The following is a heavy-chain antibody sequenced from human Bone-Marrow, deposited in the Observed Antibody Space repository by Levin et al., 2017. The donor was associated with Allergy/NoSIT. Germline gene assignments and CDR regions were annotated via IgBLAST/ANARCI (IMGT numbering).Heavy chain of an antibody. V-gene: IGHV3-66*01. CDR3: ARNVPVTANGY. J-gene: IGHJ4*02. D-gene: IGHD2-21*02. Sequence: GASVKVSCAASGFTVSNNYMSWVRQAPGKGLEWVSLIYSAGVTHYADSVRGRFTISRDSSKNTLYLQMNSLRAEDTAMYYCARNVPVTANGYWGQGTLVTVSS. CDR1: GFTVSNNY. CDR2: IYSAGVT.